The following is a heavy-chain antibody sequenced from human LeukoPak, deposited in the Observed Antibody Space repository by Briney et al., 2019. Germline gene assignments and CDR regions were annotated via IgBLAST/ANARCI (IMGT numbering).Heavy chain of an antibody. CDR3: AREGTYDYDTNWFDP. Sequence: ASVKVSCKASGYTFTGYYMHWVRQAPGQGLGWMGWINPNSGGTNYAQKFQGRVTMTRDTSISTAYMELSRLRSDDSAVYYCAREGTYDYDTNWFDPWGQGTLVTVSS. J-gene: IGHJ5*02. CDR2: INPNSGGT. V-gene: IGHV1-2*02. CDR1: GYTFTGYY. D-gene: IGHD3-22*01.